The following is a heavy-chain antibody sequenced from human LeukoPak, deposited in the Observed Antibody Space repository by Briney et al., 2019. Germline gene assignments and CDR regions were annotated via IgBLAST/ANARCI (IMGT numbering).Heavy chain of an antibody. Sequence: PSETLSLTCTVSGGSISSYYWSWIRQPPGKGLEWIGYIYYSGSTNFNPSLKSRVTISVDTSNNLFSLKLSSVTAADTAVYYCARGSYYDSSGYYYAYPRKYYFDYWGQGTLVTVSS. J-gene: IGHJ4*02. CDR2: IYYSGST. V-gene: IGHV4-59*01. CDR3: ARGSYYDSSGYYYAYPRKYYFDY. D-gene: IGHD3-22*01. CDR1: GGSISSYY.